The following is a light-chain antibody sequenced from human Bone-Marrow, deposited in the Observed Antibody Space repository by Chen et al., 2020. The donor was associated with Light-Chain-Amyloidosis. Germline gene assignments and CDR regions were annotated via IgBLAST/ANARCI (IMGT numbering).Light chain of an antibody. J-gene: IGLJ2*01. CDR3: QSYDSSLSSSV. Sequence: QSVLTQPPSVSGAPGQRVTISCTGSTSNIGAGYGVHWYQQVPGTAPKLLIYGNTNRPSGVPDQFSASKSGTSASLAITGLQAEDEADYYCQSYDSSLSSSVFGGGTKLTVL. CDR2: GNT. V-gene: IGLV1-40*01. CDR1: TSNIGAGYG.